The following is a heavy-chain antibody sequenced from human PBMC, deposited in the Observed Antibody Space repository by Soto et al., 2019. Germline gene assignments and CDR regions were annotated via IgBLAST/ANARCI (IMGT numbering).Heavy chain of an antibody. J-gene: IGHJ5*02. CDR3: AKRVVAAAGTWFDP. D-gene: IGHD6-13*01. CDR2: ISGSGGST. Sequence: MSWVRQAPGKGLEWFSAISGSGGSTYYADSVKGRFTISRDNSKNTLYLQMNSLRAEDTAVYYCAKRVVAAAGTWFDPWGQGTLVIVSS. V-gene: IGHV3-23*01.